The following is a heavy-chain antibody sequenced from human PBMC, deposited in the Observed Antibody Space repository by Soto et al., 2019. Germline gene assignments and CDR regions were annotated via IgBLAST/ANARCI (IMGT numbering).Heavy chain of an antibody. CDR2: IIPIFGTA. Sequence: ASVKVSCKASGGTFGSYAISWVRQAPGQGLEWMGGIIPIFGTANYAQKFQGRVTITADESTSTAYMELSSLRSEDTAVYYCAMDTAMVTSCDIWGQGTMVTVSS. CDR3: AMDTAMVTSCDI. CDR1: GGTFGSYA. V-gene: IGHV1-69*13. J-gene: IGHJ3*02. D-gene: IGHD5-18*01.